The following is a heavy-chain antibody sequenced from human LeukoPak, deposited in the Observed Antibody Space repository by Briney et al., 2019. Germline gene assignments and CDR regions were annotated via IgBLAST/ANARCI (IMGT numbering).Heavy chain of an antibody. CDR1: GFTFGDYA. J-gene: IGHJ4*02. Sequence: PGGSLRLSCTASGFTFGDYAMSWVRQAPGKGLEWVGFIRSKAYGGTTDYAASVKGGFTISRDDSKSIAYLQMNSLKTEDTAVYCCTRGGLYGRGVIPDFDYWGQGTLVTVSS. CDR2: IRSKAYGGTT. CDR3: TRGGLYGRGVIPDFDY. V-gene: IGHV3-49*04. D-gene: IGHD3-16*02.